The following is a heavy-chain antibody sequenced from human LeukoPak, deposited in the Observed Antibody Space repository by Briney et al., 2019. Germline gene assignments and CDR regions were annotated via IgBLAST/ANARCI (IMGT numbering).Heavy chain of an antibody. D-gene: IGHD2-15*01. V-gene: IGHV4-39*01. Sequence: SETLSLTCTVSGGSISSSSYYWGWIRQPPGKGLEWIGSIYYSGSTYYNPSLKSRVTISVDTSKNQFSLKLSSVTAADTAVYYCARGHYCSGGSCRTHYYYYGMDVWGQGTTVTVSS. J-gene: IGHJ6*02. CDR2: IYYSGST. CDR3: ARGHYCSGGSCRTHYYYYGMDV. CDR1: GGSISSSSYY.